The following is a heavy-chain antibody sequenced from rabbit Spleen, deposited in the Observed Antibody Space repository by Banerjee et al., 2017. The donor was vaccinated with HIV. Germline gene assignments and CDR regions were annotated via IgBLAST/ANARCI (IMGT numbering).Heavy chain of an antibody. CDR3: ARGYVGYDYYAYYFGL. V-gene: IGHV1S45*01. CDR2: IDIGSRDFT. J-gene: IGHJ4*01. CDR1: GFSFSAYNF. Sequence: QEQLVESGGGLVQPEGSLTLTCTASGFSFSAYNFMCWVRQAPGKGLEWIACIDIGSRDFTYYASWAKGRFTISKTSSTTVTLQMTSLTAADTATYFCARGYVGYDYYAYYFGLWGQGTLVTVS. D-gene: IGHD6-1*01.